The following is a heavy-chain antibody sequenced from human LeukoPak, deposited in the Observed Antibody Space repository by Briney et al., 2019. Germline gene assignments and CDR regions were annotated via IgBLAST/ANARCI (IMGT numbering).Heavy chain of an antibody. D-gene: IGHD3-10*01. J-gene: IGHJ4*02. Sequence: SVKVSCKASGGTFSSYAFSWVRQAPGQGLEWMGRIIPIFGTTNYATKFQGRVKITTDESTSTAYMELRSLRSEDTAVYYCASNYYGSGNYPVFYYFDYWGQGTLVTVSS. CDR3: ASNYYGSGNYPVFYYFDY. CDR1: GGTFSSYA. V-gene: IGHV1-69*05. CDR2: IIPIFGTT.